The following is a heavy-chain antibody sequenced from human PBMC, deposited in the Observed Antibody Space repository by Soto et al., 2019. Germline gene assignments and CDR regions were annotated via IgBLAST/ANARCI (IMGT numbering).Heavy chain of an antibody. D-gene: IGHD6-13*01. J-gene: IGHJ4*02. CDR2: INPNSGGT. V-gene: IGHV1-2*02. CDR3: ARTSALGLIAAAGTTHYFDY. Sequence: GASVKVSCKASGYTFTGYYMHWVRQAPGQGLEWMGWINPNSGGTNYAQKFQGRVTMTRDMSISTAYMELSRLRSDDTAVYYCARTSALGLIAAAGTTHYFDYWGQGTLVTVSS. CDR1: GYTFTGYY.